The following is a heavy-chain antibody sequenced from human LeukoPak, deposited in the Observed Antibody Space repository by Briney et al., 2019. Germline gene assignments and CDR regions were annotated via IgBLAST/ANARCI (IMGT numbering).Heavy chain of an antibody. CDR2: IGGSDGRT. D-gene: IGHD3-22*01. J-gene: IGHJ6*03. CDR3: AKDSSSYDWGYMDV. Sequence: GGSLRLSCAASGFTFSTYAMSWVRQAPGKGLEWVSLIGGSDGRTRYADSVKGRFTISRDSSKNTLYLEMNSLRAEDTAVYYCAKDSSSYDWGYMDVWGKGTTVTISS. CDR1: GFTFSTYA. V-gene: IGHV3-23*01.